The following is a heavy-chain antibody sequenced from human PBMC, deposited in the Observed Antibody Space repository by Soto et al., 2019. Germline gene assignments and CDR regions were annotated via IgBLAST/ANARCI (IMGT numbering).Heavy chain of an antibody. CDR1: GGSIIGGTYY. D-gene: IGHD2-21*01. CDR2: IYFSGST. J-gene: IGHJ6*02. V-gene: IGHV4-31*03. CDR3: ARGDWPTQMDV. Sequence: SETLSLTCTVSGGSIIGGTYYRSWIRQPPGQGLEWIGYIYFSGSTYYNPSLKSRVIISVDTSKNQFSLRLSSVTAADTAVYYCARGDWPTQMDVWGQGTTVTVSS.